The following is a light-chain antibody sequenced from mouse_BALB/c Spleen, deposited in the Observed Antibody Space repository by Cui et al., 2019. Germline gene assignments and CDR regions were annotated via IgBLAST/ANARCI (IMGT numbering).Light chain of an antibody. Sequence: DIQMTHSPASLSASVGETVTITCGASENIYGALNGDKGKKGKKAKLVMYGASKLADGMSWRFSGSGSGREYSLKISSLHPDDVATYYCQNVLSTPFTFGSGTKLEIK. V-gene: IGKV12-89*01. J-gene: IGKJ4*01. CDR2: GAS. CDR1: ENIYGA. CDR3: QNVLSTPFT.